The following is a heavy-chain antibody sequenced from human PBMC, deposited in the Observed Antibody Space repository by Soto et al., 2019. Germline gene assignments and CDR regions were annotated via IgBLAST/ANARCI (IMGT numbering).Heavy chain of an antibody. D-gene: IGHD3-22*01. V-gene: IGHV3-30-3*01. Sequence: VQLVESGGGVVQPGRSLRLSCAASGFTFSSYAMHWVRQAPGKGLEWVAVISYDGSNKYYADSVKGRFTISRDNSKNTLYLQMNSLRAEDTAVYYCARAFLVITDYWGQGTLVTVSS. CDR2: ISYDGSNK. CDR1: GFTFSSYA. CDR3: ARAFLVITDY. J-gene: IGHJ4*02.